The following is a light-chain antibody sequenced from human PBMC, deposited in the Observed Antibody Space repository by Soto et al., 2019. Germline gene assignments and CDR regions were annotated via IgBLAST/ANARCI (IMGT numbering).Light chain of an antibody. J-gene: IGKJ1*01. CDR1: QSISNW. Sequence: DIQMTQSPSTLSASVGDRVTITCRASQSISNWLAWYQQKAGKVPKLLIYDASTLASGVPSRFSGSGSGTEFTLTISSLQPDDFATFYCQEYSSYTWTFGHGTKVDIK. V-gene: IGKV1-5*01. CDR3: QEYSSYTWT. CDR2: DAS.